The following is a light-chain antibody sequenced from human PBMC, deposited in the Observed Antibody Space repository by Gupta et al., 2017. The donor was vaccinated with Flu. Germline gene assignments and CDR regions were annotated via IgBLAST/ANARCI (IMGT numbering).Light chain of an antibody. J-gene: IGKJ3*01. V-gene: IGKV1-39*01. CDR1: DSVSNY. CDR2: AAY. CDR3: QQSYSTPRT. Sequence: DSHISHSPSSLTASVCDRVSITYRASDSVSNYLEWYQQKTGKAPKLVIYAAYSVRSGVPSRVSGSGSGTDFTLTISSRRPEDLANYICQQSYSTPRTFGPGTKVEIK.